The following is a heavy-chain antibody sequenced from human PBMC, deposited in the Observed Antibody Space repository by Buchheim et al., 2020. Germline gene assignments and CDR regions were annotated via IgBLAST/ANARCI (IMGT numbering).Heavy chain of an antibody. D-gene: IGHD2-21*02. V-gene: IGHV3-15*07. CDR1: GFPFTNAW. CDR2: IKSKTDGGTT. J-gene: IGHJ4*02. CDR3: TTGLTVTAKYRALDY. Sequence: EVQLVESGGGLVKPGGSLRLSCAASGFPFTNAWMNWVRQAPGKGLEWVGRIKSKTDGGTTDYAVPVRGRFTISRDDSQDTLYLQMNSLNTEDTAVYYCTTGLTVTAKYRALDYWGQGTL.